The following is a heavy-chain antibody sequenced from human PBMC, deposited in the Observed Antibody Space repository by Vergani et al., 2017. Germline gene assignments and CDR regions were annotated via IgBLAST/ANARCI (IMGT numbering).Heavy chain of an antibody. D-gene: IGHD6-6*01. V-gene: IGHV3-30*04. J-gene: IGHJ4*02. Sequence: QVQLVESGGGVVQPGRSLRLSCAASGFTFSSYAMHWVRQAPGKGLEWVAVISYDGSNKYYADSVKGRFTISRDNSKNTLYLQMNSLRAEDTAVYYCARRGRYSSSSEGAFSYWGQGTLVTVSS. CDR1: GFTFSSYA. CDR3: ARRGRYSSSSEGAFSY. CDR2: ISYDGSNK.